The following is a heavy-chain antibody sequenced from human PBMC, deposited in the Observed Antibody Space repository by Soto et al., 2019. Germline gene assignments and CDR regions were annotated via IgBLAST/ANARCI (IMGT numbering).Heavy chain of an antibody. CDR3: ARGSSIAGLYYGMDV. Sequence: QVQLQESGPGLVKPSQTLSLTCTVSGGSISSGGYYWTWIRQHPCKGLEWIGYNYYSGITYYNPSLKSRVTILLDTSKTQFALKLSSFTAAYTAVYYCARGSSIAGLYYGMDVWGQGTTVTVSS. D-gene: IGHD6-6*01. J-gene: IGHJ6*02. CDR1: GGSISSGGYY. CDR2: NYYSGIT. V-gene: IGHV4-31*03.